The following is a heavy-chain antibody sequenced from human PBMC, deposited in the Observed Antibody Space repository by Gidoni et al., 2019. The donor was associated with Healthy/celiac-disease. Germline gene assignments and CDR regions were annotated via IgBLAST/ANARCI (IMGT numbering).Heavy chain of an antibody. CDR2: ISAYNGNT. J-gene: IGHJ6*02. CDR3: ARVGVAGVVTYYYYGMDV. D-gene: IGHD3-3*01. V-gene: IGHV1-18*01. Sequence: QVQLVQSGAEVKKPGASVKVSCKASGYTFTSYGISWVRQAPGQGLEWMGWISAYNGNTNYAQKLQGRVTMTTDTSTSTAYMMLRSLRSDDTAVYYCARVGVAGVVTYYYYGMDVWGQGTTVTVSS. CDR1: GYTFTSYG.